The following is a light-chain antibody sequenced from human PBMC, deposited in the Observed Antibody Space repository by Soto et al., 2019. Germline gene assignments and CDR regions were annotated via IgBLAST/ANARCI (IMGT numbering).Light chain of an antibody. CDR2: DAS. CDR3: QQSYSSPPT. CDR1: QSISSW. Sequence: DIGMTQSPSTLSASVGDRVTITCGASQSISSWLDWYQQKKGKAPKLLIYDASSLQSGVPARLSGSRYGPDLTLTISSLKTEDVATYYCQQSYSSPPTFGQGTKVDIK. J-gene: IGKJ1*01. V-gene: IGKV1-39*01.